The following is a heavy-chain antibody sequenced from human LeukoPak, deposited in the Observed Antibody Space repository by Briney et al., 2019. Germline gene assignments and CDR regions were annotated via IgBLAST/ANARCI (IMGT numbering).Heavy chain of an antibody. CDR3: ARVPSAPSYGYEGSMDV. V-gene: IGHV1-69*04. D-gene: IGHD5-18*01. Sequence: VASVTVSFKASGGTFSSYAISWVRQAPGQGLEWMGRIIPILGIANYAQKFQGRVTITADKSTSTAYMELSSLRSEDTAVYYCARVPSAPSYGYEGSMDVWGQGTTVTVSS. CDR1: GGTFSSYA. CDR2: IIPILGIA. J-gene: IGHJ6*02.